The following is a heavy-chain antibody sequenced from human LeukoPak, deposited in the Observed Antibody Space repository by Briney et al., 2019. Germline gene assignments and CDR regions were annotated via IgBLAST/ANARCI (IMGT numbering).Heavy chain of an antibody. J-gene: IGHJ4*02. CDR2: INPSGGST. V-gene: IGHV1-46*01. CDR3: ARDPLGYCTNGVCPPDDY. D-gene: IGHD2-8*01. CDR1: GYTFTSYY. Sequence: ASVKVSCKASGYTFTSYYMHWVRQAPGQGLEWMGIINPSGGSTSYAQKFQGRVTMTRDTSTSTVYMELRSLRSDDTAVYYCARDPLGYCTNGVCPPDDYWGQGTLVTVSS.